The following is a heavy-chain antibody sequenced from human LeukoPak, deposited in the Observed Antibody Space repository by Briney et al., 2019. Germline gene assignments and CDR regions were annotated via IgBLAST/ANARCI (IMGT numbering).Heavy chain of an antibody. V-gene: IGHV4-59*01. D-gene: IGHD6-19*01. J-gene: IGHJ4*02. CDR3: ARETTLTGYSSGLGFNY. Sequence: SETLSLTCTVSGGSISSYYWSWIRQPPWKGLEWIGYIYYSGSTNYNPSLKSRVTISVDTSKNQFSLKLSSVTAADTAVYYCARETTLTGYSSGLGFNYWGQGTLVTVSS. CDR1: GGSISSYY. CDR2: IYYSGST.